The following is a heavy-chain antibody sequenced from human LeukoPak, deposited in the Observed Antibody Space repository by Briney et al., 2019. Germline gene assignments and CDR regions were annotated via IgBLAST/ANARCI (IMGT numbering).Heavy chain of an antibody. V-gene: IGHV5-51*01. CDR2: IYPGDSDT. Sequence: GESLKISCKGSGYSFTSYWIGWVRQMPGKGLEWMGIIYPGDSDTRYSPSFQGQVTISADKSISTAYLQWSSLKASDTAMYYCARTARDFWSGYYTSYFDYWGQGTLVTVSS. CDR1: GYSFTSYW. J-gene: IGHJ4*02. CDR3: ARTARDFWSGYYTSYFDY. D-gene: IGHD3-3*01.